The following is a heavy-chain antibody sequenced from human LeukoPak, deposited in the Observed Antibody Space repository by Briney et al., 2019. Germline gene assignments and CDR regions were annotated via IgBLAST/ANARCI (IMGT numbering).Heavy chain of an antibody. J-gene: IGHJ6*02. D-gene: IGHD2-2*01. CDR3: ARVNCSSTSCYSPGYYYYGMDV. Sequence: ASVRVSCKASGYTFTGYYMHWVRQAPGQGLEWMGWINPNSGGTNYAQKFQGRFTMTRDTSISTAYMELSRLRSDDTAVYYCARVNCSSTSCYSPGYYYYGMDVWGQGTTVTVSS. CDR1: GYTFTGYY. V-gene: IGHV1-2*02. CDR2: INPNSGGT.